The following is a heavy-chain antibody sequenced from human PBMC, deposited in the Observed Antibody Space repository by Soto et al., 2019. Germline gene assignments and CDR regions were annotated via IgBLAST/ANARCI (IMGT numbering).Heavy chain of an antibody. CDR3: ARSGPPAGY. CDR1: GYTFTSYA. Sequence: QVQLVQSGAEVKKPGASVKVSCKASGYTFTSYAISWVRQAPGQGLEWMGWISAYNGNTNYAQKLQGRVTMTTDTPTTTAYMELRGLKPEVTAVYSCARSGPPAGYWGQGTRVTGSS. V-gene: IGHV1-18*01. D-gene: IGHD6-13*01. CDR2: ISAYNGNT. J-gene: IGHJ4*02.